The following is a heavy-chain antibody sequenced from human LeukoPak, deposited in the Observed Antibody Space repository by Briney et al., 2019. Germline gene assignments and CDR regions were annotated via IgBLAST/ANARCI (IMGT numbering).Heavy chain of an antibody. CDR2: IYSSGTT. J-gene: IGHJ3*02. D-gene: IGHD1-26*01. Sequence: SETLSLTCTVSGGSISSYYWTWIRQPAGKGLEWIGRIYSSGTTNYNPSLKSRVTISVDTSKNQFSLKLTSVTAADTAVYHCARGEWALLPGAFDIWGQGTVVTVSS. CDR3: ARGEWALLPGAFDI. V-gene: IGHV4-4*07. CDR1: GGSISSYY.